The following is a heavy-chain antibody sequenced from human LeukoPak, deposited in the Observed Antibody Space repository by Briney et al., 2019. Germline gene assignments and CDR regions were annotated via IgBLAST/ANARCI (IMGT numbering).Heavy chain of an antibody. CDR3: AKDASTVTLHADY. Sequence: GRSLRLSCAASGFTFSSFGMHWVRQAPGKGLEGGAVLSYDGSNRYYADSVKGRFTISRDNSKNTLYLQMNSLRAEDTAVYYCAKDASTVTLHADYWGQGTLVTVSS. CDR1: GFTFSSFG. V-gene: IGHV3-30*18. J-gene: IGHJ4*02. D-gene: IGHD4-17*01. CDR2: LSYDGSNR.